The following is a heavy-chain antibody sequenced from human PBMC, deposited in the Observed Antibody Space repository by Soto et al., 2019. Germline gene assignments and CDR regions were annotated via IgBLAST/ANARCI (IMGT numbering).Heavy chain of an antibody. D-gene: IGHD3-22*01. CDR3: ATPRHYYDSSGFDD. CDR2: FDPEDGET. CDR1: GYTLTELS. Sequence: ASVKVSCKVSGYTLTELSMHWVRQAPGKGLEWMGGFDPEDGETIYAQKFQGRVTMTEDTSTDTAYMELSSLRSEDTAVYYCATPRHYYDSSGFDDWGQGTLVTVSS. J-gene: IGHJ4*02. V-gene: IGHV1-24*01.